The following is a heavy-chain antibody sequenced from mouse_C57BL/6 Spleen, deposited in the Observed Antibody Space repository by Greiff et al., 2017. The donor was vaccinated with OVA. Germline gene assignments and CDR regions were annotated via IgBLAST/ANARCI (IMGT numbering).Heavy chain of an antibody. J-gene: IGHJ1*03. CDR1: GFSFNTYA. CDR2: IRSKSNNYAT. D-gene: IGHD1-1*01. Sequence: GGGLVQPKGSLKLSCAASGFSFNTYAMNWVRQAPGKGLEWVARIRSKSNNYATYYADSVKDRFTISRDDSESMLYLQMNNLKTEDTAMYYCVRQGYYGGDWYFDVWGTGTTVTVSS. V-gene: IGHV10-1*01. CDR3: VRQGYYGGDWYFDV.